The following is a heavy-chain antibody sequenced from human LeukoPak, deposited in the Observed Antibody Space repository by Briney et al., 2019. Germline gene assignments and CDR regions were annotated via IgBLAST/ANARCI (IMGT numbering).Heavy chain of an antibody. CDR3: ANRMRKGYCSGGSCYVFDY. CDR2: ISGSGGST. Sequence: PGGSLRLSCAASGFTFSSYAMSWVRQAPGKGLEWVSAISGSGGSTYYADSVKGRFTISRDNSKNTLYLQMNSLRAEDTAVYYCANRMRKGYCSGGSCYVFDYWGQGTLVTVSS. CDR1: GFTFSSYA. V-gene: IGHV3-23*01. J-gene: IGHJ4*02. D-gene: IGHD2-15*01.